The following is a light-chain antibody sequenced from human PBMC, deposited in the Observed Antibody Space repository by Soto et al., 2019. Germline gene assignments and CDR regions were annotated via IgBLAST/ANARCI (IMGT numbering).Light chain of an antibody. CDR3: QQRTNGPPIT. Sequence: EIVLTQSPATLSLSPGERATLSCRASQSVSSYLAWYQQRPGQAPRLLIFDTSNRATDIPARFSGSGSGTDFTLTISGLAPEDFAVYYCQQRTNGPPITFGQGTRLEIK. J-gene: IGKJ5*01. V-gene: IGKV3-11*01. CDR2: DTS. CDR1: QSVSSY.